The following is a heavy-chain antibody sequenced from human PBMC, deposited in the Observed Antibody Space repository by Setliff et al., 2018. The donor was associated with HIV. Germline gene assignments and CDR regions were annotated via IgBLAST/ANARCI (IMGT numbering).Heavy chain of an antibody. CDR1: GASTNAYF. D-gene: IGHD1-26*01. Sequence: PSETLSLTCNVSGASTNAYFLSWVRHPAGKGLEWIGHIYTSGITNHNPSLKSRVTMSLDTSKEQFSLRLRSVTAADTAVYYCARRRPPPSGAYSQYYMDVWGKGTTVTVSS. J-gene: IGHJ6*03. CDR2: IYTSGIT. CDR3: ARRRPPPSGAYSQYYMDV. V-gene: IGHV4-4*07.